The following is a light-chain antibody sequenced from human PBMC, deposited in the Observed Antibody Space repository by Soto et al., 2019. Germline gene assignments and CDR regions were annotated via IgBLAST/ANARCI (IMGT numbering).Light chain of an antibody. V-gene: IGLV1-40*01. CDR2: GNS. J-gene: IGLJ1*01. CDR3: QSYDSSLSSYV. CDR1: SSNIGAGYD. Sequence: QSVLTQPPSVSGAPGQRVTISCTGSSSNIGAGYDVHWYQQLPGTAPKFLIYGNSNRPSGVPDRFSGSKSGTSASLAITGLQAEDEADYYCQSYDSSLSSYVLGTGTKVTVL.